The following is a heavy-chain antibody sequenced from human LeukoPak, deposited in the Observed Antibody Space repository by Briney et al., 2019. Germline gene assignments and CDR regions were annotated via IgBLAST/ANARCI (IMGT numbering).Heavy chain of an antibody. J-gene: IGHJ3*02. Sequence: SETLSLTCTVSGGSMSNYYWSWIRQPPGKGLEWIGYIYYSGYTNYSPSLKSRVTISVDTSKNQFSLKLSSVTAADTAVYYCARDSVRGFVVVTANAFDIWGQGTMVTVSS. D-gene: IGHD2-21*02. V-gene: IGHV4-59*12. CDR3: ARDSVRGFVVVTANAFDI. CDR2: IYYSGYT. CDR1: GGSMSNYY.